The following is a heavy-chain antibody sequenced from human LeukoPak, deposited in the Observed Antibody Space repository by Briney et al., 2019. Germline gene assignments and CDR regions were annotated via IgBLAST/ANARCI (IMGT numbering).Heavy chain of an antibody. J-gene: IGHJ4*02. CDR2: IYYSGST. CDR1: GGSISSYY. V-gene: IGHV4-59*08. CDR3: ARGPHYYDNKNFDY. D-gene: IGHD3-22*01. Sequence: PSETLSLTCTVSGGSISSYYWSWIRQPPGKGLEWIGYIYYSGSTNYNPSLKSRVTISVDTSKDQFSLRLSSVTAADTAVYYCARGPHYYDNKNFDYWGRGTLVTVSS.